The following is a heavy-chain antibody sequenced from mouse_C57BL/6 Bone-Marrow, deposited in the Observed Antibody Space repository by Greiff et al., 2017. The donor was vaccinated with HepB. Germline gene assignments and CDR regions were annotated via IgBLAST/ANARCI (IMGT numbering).Heavy chain of an antibody. D-gene: IGHD4-1*01. J-gene: IGHJ2*01. CDR2: IDPETGGT. V-gene: IGHV1-15*01. CDR3: TRSSPDWDVDY. Sequence: QVQLKESGAELVRPGASVTLSCKASGYTFTDYEMHWVKQTPVHGLEWIGAIDPETGGTAYNQKFKGKAILTADKSSSTAYMELRSLTAEDSAVYYCTRSSPDWDVDYWGQGTTLTVSS. CDR1: GYTFTDYE.